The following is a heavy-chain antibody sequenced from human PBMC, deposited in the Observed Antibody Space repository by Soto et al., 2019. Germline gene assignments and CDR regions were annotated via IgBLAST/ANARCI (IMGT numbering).Heavy chain of an antibody. CDR1: GFTFSSYG. CDR3: AKDQHGMDV. CDR2: ISYDGSNK. Sequence: QVQLVESGGGVVQPGRSLRLSCAASGFTFSSYGMHWVRQAPGKGLAWVAVISYDGSNKYYADSVKGRFTSSRDNSKNTLYLQMNSLRAEDTAVYYCAKDQHGMDVWGQGTTVTVYS. V-gene: IGHV3-30*18. J-gene: IGHJ6*02.